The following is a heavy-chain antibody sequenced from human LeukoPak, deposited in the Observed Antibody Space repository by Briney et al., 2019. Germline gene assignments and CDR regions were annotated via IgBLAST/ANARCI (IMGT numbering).Heavy chain of an antibody. CDR2: INSDGSST. V-gene: IGHV3-74*01. CDR1: GFTFSSYW. J-gene: IGHJ4*02. D-gene: IGHD2-2*01. Sequence: GGSLRLSCAASGFTFSSYWMHWVRQAPGKGLVWVSRINSDGSSTSYADSAKGRFTISRDNAKNTLYLQMNSLRAEDTAVYYCARDGPYCSSTSCPYDYWGQGTLVTVSS. CDR3: ARDGPYCSSTSCPYDY.